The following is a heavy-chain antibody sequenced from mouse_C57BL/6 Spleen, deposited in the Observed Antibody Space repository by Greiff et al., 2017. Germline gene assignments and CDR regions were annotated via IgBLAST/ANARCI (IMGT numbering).Heavy chain of an antibody. D-gene: IGHD2-4*01. V-gene: IGHV1-81*01. Sequence: QVPVRQSGAELARPGASVKLSCKASGYTFTSYGISWVKQRTGQGLEWIGEIYPRSGNTYYNEKFKGKATLTADKSSSTAYMELRSLTSEDSAVYFLAKVPYYDYDVWYYFDYWGQGTTLTVSS. CDR3: AKVPYYDYDVWYYFDY. CDR1: GYTFTSYG. J-gene: IGHJ2*01. CDR2: IYPRSGNT.